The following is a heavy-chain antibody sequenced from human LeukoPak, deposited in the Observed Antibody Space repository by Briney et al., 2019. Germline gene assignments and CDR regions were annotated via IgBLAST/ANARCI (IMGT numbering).Heavy chain of an antibody. CDR1: GFTFSSYA. CDR2: ISSSGIST. CDR3: AKDRGGSSWSQVFDY. D-gene: IGHD6-13*01. Sequence: GGSLRLSCAASGFTFSSYAMSWIRQALGKGLEWVSRISSSGISTFYADSVKGRFTISRDNSKNTLYLQMNSLRAEDTAVYYCAKDRGGSSWSQVFDYWGQGNLVTVSS. J-gene: IGHJ4*02. V-gene: IGHV3-23*01.